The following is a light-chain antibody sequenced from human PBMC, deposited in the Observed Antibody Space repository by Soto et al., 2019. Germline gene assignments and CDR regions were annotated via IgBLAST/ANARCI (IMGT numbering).Light chain of an antibody. CDR2: RAS. V-gene: IGKV3-20*01. Sequence: EIVLTQSPGTLSLSPGERVTLSCRASQSVNNNFLSWYQQKPGQAPKLLIFRASNKATGIPDRFSGSGSGTDFTLTISRLEREDFAVYFCQQFGSSFITFGQGTRLEIK. J-gene: IGKJ5*01. CDR3: QQFGSSFIT. CDR1: QSVNNNF.